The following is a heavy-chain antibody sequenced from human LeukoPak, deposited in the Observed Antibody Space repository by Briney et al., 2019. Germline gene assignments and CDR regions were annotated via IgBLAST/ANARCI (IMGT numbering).Heavy chain of an antibody. J-gene: IGHJ4*02. CDR2: IKQDGSEK. CDR3: ARDLWRLRFDY. D-gene: IGHD3-3*01. V-gene: IGHV3-7*01. CDR1: RFTFSTYW. Sequence: QSGGSLRLSCAASRFTFSTYWMSWVRQAPGKGLEWVANIKQDGSEKYYVDSVKGRFTISRDNAKNSLYLQMNSLRAEDTAVYYCARDLWRLRFDYWGQGTLVTVSS.